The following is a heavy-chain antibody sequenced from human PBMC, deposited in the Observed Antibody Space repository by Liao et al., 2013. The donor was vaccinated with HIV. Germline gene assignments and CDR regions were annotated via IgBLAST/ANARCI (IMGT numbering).Heavy chain of an antibody. D-gene: IGHD3-3*01. J-gene: IGHJ5*02. V-gene: IGHV4-4*07. CDR2: IYTGGSA. CDR1: GGSISSYH. CDR3: ARAGFWSGFSDWFDP. Sequence: QVQLQESGPGLVKPSETLSLTCTVSGGSISSYHWSWIRQPAGKGLECIGRIYTGGSANYNPSLKSRVTISVDTSRNQFSLRLSSVTAADTAVYYCARAGFWSGFSDWFDPWGQGTLVTVSS.